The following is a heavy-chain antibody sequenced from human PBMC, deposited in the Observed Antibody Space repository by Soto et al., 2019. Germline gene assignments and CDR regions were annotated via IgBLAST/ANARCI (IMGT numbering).Heavy chain of an antibody. CDR2: IYWDDDK. Sequence: QITLKESGPTLVKPTQTLTLTCTFSGFSLSTSGVGVGWIRQPPGKALEWFALIYWDDDKRYSTSLKSRFTNYNVTSKNQLLLTMTTMDPVDTATYYCAHQTEGFDYWGQGTLVTVSS. J-gene: IGHJ4*02. CDR3: AHQTEGFDY. V-gene: IGHV2-5*02. CDR1: GFSLSTSGVG.